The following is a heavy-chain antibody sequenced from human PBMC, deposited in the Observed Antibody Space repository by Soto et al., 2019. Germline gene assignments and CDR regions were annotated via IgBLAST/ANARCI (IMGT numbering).Heavy chain of an antibody. J-gene: IGHJ6*02. CDR1: GGTFSSYA. CDR3: ARDTDTAMVGAEYSGYDIPPNYYYYYGMDV. D-gene: IGHD5-12*01. Sequence: ASVKVSCKASGGTFSSYAISWVRQAPGQGLEWMGGIIPSFGTANYAQKFQGRVTITADESTSTAYMELSSLRSEDTAVYYCARDTDTAMVGAEYSGYDIPPNYYYYYGMDVWGQGTTVTVSS. CDR2: IIPSFGTA. V-gene: IGHV1-69*13.